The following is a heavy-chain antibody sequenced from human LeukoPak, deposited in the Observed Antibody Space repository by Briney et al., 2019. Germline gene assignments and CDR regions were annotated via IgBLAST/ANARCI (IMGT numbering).Heavy chain of an antibody. Sequence: PSETLSLTCTVSGGSISSYYWSWIRQPPGKGLEWIGYIYYSGSTNYNPSLKSRVTISVDTSKNQFSLKLSSVTAADTAVYYCARERDGMDVWGLGTTVTVSS. V-gene: IGHV4-59*01. CDR3: ARERDGMDV. CDR1: GGSISSYY. J-gene: IGHJ6*02. CDR2: IYYSGST.